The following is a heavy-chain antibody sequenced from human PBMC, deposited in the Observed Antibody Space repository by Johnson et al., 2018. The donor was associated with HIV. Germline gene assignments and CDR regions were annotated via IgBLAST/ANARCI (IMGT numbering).Heavy chain of an antibody. V-gene: IGHV3-66*02. CDR3: ARDGRDMVTRGAFDI. D-gene: IGHD5-18*01. CDR2: IFSVGHA. J-gene: IGHJ3*02. Sequence: VQLVESGGGLVKPGGSLRLSCAASGITVSSNYMSWVRQAPGKGLEWVSVIFSVGHAYYADSVQGRFTISSDNSNNMVYLQMNSLRPEDTAVYYCARDGRDMVTRGAFDIWGQGTVVTVSS. CDR1: GITVSSNY.